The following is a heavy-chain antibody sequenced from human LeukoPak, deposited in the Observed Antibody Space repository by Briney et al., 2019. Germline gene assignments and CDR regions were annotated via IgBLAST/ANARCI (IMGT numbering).Heavy chain of an antibody. Sequence: PGGSLRLSCAASGFTFDHYPMHWVRQTPGKGLQWVSVISWDGVSTYYTHSVKGRFTISRDNSKNSLYLQMDSLRTEDTALYYCAKGRVIYSTSSATDYWGQGTLVTVSS. CDR3: AKGRVIYSTSSATDY. CDR1: GFTFDHYP. V-gene: IGHV3-43*01. D-gene: IGHD6-6*01. CDR2: ISWDGVST. J-gene: IGHJ4*02.